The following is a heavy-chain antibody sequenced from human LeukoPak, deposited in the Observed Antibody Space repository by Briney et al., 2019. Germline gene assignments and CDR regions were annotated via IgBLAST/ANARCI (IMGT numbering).Heavy chain of an antibody. J-gene: IGHJ4*02. V-gene: IGHV4-59*01. CDR2: IYYSGGT. CDR1: GGSISRYY. Sequence: PSETLSLTCTVSGGSISRYYWSWIRQPPGKGLEWIGYIYYSGGTSYNPSLKSRFTMSVDTSKNQFSLKLSSVTAADTAVYYCARGARGYSGYEYYFDYRGQGTLVTVSS. D-gene: IGHD5-12*01. CDR3: ARGARGYSGYEYYFDY.